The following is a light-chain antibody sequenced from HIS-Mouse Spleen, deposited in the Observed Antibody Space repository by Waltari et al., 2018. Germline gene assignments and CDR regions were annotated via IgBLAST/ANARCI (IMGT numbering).Light chain of an antibody. CDR1: QSLLHSDGKTY. V-gene: IGKV2D-29*02. Sequence: DIVMTQTPLSLSVTPGQPASISCKSSQSLLHSDGKTYLYWYLQKPGQSPQLLLYEGSHRISGVPDRFSGSGSGTDFTLKISRVEAEDVGVYYCMQSIQLPLTFGGGTKVEIK. J-gene: IGKJ4*01. CDR3: MQSIQLPLT. CDR2: EGS.